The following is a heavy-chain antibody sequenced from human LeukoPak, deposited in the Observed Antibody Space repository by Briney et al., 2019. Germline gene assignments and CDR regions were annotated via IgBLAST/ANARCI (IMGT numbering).Heavy chain of an antibody. CDR3: ARDRDGGFAFDI. J-gene: IGHJ3*02. D-gene: IGHD2-15*01. V-gene: IGHV3-64*01. CDR1: GFSFSNYV. CDR2: IMPSGETR. Sequence: GGSLRLPCAASGFSFSNYVMHWVRQAPGKGLEYVSAIMPSGETRAYANSMKGRFTISRDNSKNTLYLQMGSLGAEDMAIYYCARDRDGGFAFDIWGQGSLVTVSS.